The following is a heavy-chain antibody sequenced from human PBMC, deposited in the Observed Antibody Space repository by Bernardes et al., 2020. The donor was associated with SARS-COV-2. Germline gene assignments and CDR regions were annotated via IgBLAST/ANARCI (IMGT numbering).Heavy chain of an antibody. CDR2: ISGDEGNT. J-gene: IGHJ5*02. D-gene: IGHD3-16*01. CDR1: GYTFTSYG. Sequence: ASVKVSCKASGYTFTSYGISWVRQAPGQGLEWMGWISGDEGNTNYAHKFHGRVTMTTDTSTSTAQRELGSLRSADTAVYYWATFVGDIYGGGGFDPWGQGTLVTVSS. V-gene: IGHV1-18*01. CDR3: ATFVGDIYGGGGFDP.